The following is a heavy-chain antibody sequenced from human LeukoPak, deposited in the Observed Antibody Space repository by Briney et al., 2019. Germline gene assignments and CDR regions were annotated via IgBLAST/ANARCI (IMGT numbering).Heavy chain of an antibody. CDR1: GGTFSSYA. Sequence: SVKVSCKASGGTFSSYAISWVRQAPGQGLEWMGRIIPIFGTANYAQKFQGRVTITTDESTSTAYMELSSLRSEDTAVYYCARDEGSGTARYYFDYWGQGTLVTVSS. D-gene: IGHD5-18*01. J-gene: IGHJ4*02. CDR2: IIPIFGTA. CDR3: ARDEGSGTARYYFDY. V-gene: IGHV1-69*05.